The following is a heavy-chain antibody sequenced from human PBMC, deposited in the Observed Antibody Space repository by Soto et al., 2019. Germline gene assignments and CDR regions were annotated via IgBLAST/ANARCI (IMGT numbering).Heavy chain of an antibody. Sequence: ASVKVSCKASGYTFTSYGISWVRQAPGQGLERMGWISAYNGNTNYAQKLQGRVTMTTDTSTSTAYMELRSLRSDDTAVYYCALNLGIAVAGITDYWGQGTLVTVSS. V-gene: IGHV1-18*01. D-gene: IGHD6-19*01. J-gene: IGHJ4*02. CDR1: GYTFTSYG. CDR3: ALNLGIAVAGITDY. CDR2: ISAYNGNT.